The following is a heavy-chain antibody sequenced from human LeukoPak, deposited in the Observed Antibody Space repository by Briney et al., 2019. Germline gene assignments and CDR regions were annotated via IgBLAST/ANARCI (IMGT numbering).Heavy chain of an antibody. D-gene: IGHD3-16*01. CDR3: ARAPTREGGGALFDY. CDR2: IYSSGPT. Sequence: PSETLSLTCSVSGGSINSYYWSWIRQPAGKGLDWIGRIYSSGPTNYNPSLKSRVIMSVDTSNNHFSLNLTSVTAGDPAVYYCARAPTREGGGALFDYWGQGTLVTVSS. CDR1: GGSINSYY. V-gene: IGHV4-4*07. J-gene: IGHJ4*02.